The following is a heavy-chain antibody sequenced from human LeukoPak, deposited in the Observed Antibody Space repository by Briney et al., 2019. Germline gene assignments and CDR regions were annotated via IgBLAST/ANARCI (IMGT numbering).Heavy chain of an antibody. CDR1: GFTFSSYA. V-gene: IGHV3-23*01. Sequence: GGTLRLSCTASGFTFSSYAMSWVRQAPGKGLEWVSAISDSGASTYYADSVKGRFTISRDKSKNTLYLQMNSLRAEDMAVYHCAKHQGVTGTTPDYWGQGTLVTVSS. J-gene: IGHJ4*02. D-gene: IGHD1-7*01. CDR2: ISDSGAST. CDR3: AKHQGVTGTTPDY.